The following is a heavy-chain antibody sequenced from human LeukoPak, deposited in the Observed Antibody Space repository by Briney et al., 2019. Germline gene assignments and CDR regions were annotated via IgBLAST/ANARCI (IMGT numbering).Heavy chain of an antibody. Sequence: PGGSLRLSCAASGFTVSSDHMSWVRQAPGKGLEWVSVIYAGGSTYYADSVKGRFTISRDNFKNTLFLQMNSLRAEDTAVYYCAKVWVLSFDYWGQGALVTVSS. J-gene: IGHJ4*02. CDR1: GFTVSSDH. D-gene: IGHD1-26*01. CDR3: AKVWVLSFDY. V-gene: IGHV3-53*01. CDR2: IYAGGST.